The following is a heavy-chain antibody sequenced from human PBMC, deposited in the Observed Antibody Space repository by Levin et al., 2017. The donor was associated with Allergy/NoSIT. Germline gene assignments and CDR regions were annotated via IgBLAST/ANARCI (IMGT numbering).Heavy chain of an antibody. D-gene: IGHD3-9*01. CDR1: GFTFESYG. CDR2: ISASGGGT. V-gene: IGHV3-23*01. Sequence: GESLKISCAVSGFTFESYGMSWVRQAPGKGLEWVSGISASGGGTYYADSLKDRFTVSRDNSKNMLYLDMKSLRVDDTAVYFCAKAEDFDILTRYRLRHWGQGSRVTVSS. CDR3: AKAEDFDILTRYRLRH. J-gene: IGHJ4*02.